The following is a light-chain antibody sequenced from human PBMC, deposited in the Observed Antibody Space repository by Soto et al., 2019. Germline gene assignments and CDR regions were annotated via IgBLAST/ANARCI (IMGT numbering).Light chain of an antibody. CDR3: QQYANSPLT. Sequence: EIVLTQSPGTPSLSPGERATLSCRASQSVRSTYLAWYQQKPGQAPRLLIYGASSRATGIPDRFSGSGSGTDFTLTISRLEPEDFAVYYCQQYANSPLTFGGGTKVEIK. J-gene: IGKJ4*01. CDR2: GAS. V-gene: IGKV3-20*01. CDR1: QSVRSTY.